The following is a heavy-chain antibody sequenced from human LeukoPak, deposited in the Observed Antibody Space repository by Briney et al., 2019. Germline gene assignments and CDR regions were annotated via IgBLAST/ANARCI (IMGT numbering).Heavy chain of an antibody. CDR2: ISAYNGNT. Sequence: ASVKVSCKASGYTFTSYDINWVRQATGQGLEWMGWISAYNGNTNYAQKLQGRVTMTTDTSTSTAYMGLRSLRSDDTAVYYCARVGSSGLDDAFDIWGQGTMVTVSS. V-gene: IGHV1-18*01. J-gene: IGHJ3*02. CDR1: GYTFTSYD. D-gene: IGHD6-19*01. CDR3: ARVGSSGLDDAFDI.